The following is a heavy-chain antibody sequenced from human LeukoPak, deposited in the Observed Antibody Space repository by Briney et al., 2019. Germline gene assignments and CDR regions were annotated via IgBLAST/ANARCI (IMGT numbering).Heavy chain of an antibody. CDR3: AKDPRGLWFGEMDY. V-gene: IGHV3-43*02. J-gene: IGHJ4*02. Sequence: GGSLRLSCAASGFTFDNYAMHWVRQAPGKGLEWVSLISGDGGSTYYADSVKGRFTISRDNSKNSLYLQMNSLRTEDTALYYCAKDPRGLWFGEMDYWGQGTLVTVSS. CDR2: ISGDGGST. CDR1: GFTFDNYA. D-gene: IGHD3-10*01.